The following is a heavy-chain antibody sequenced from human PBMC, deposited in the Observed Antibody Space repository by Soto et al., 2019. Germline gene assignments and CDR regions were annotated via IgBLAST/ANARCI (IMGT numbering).Heavy chain of an antibody. J-gene: IGHJ6*03. D-gene: IGHD2-2*01. CDR2: ISGSGGTT. CDR3: ALRYCSRTTCPPLNSYFYMDV. CDR1: GFTFSIYA. Sequence: EMQLLESGGGLVQPGGSLRLSCAASGFTFSIYAMTWVRQAPGKGLDWVSGISGSGGTTFYAGSVKGRFAVSRDNSKNTLYLQMSSLRAEDTAVYYCALRYCSRTTCPPLNSYFYMDVWGKGTTVTVSS. V-gene: IGHV3-23*01.